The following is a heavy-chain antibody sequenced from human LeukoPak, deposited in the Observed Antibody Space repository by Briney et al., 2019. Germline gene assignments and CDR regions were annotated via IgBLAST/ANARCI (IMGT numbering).Heavy chain of an antibody. V-gene: IGHV4-4*07. CDR2: VYTSGST. D-gene: IGHD1-20*01. Sequence: SETLSLTCTVSGGSISSYYWSWIRQPAGKGLEWIGRVYTSGSTNYNPSLKSRVTMSVGTSKNQFSLKLSSVTAADTAVYYCARDPFNWSYFDYWGQGTLVTVSS. J-gene: IGHJ4*02. CDR1: GGSISSYY. CDR3: ARDPFNWSYFDY.